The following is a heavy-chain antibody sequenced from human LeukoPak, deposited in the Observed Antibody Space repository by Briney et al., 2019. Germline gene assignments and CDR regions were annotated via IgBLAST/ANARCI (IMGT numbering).Heavy chain of an antibody. CDR3: ARGSHSSGFDY. D-gene: IGHD3-22*01. CDR2: IIPILGIA. V-gene: IGHV1-69*04. CDR1: GGTFSSYA. Sequence: GSSVKVSCKAFGGTFSSYAISWVRQAPGQGLEWMGRIIPILGIANYAQKFQGRVTITADKSTSTAYMELSSLRSEDTAVYYCARGSHSSGFDYWGQGTLVTVSS. J-gene: IGHJ4*02.